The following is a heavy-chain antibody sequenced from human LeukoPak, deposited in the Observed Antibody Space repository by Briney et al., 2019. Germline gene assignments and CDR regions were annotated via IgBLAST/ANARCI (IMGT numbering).Heavy chain of an antibody. CDR3: ARDWSFALDY. J-gene: IGHJ4*02. Sequence: GGSLRLSCAASGFTFSSYGMHWVRQAPGKGLEWVAFIRYDGSNKYYADSVKGRFTTSRDNAKNSLYLQMNSLRAEDTAVYYCARDWSFALDYWGQGTLVTVSS. D-gene: IGHD1-26*01. V-gene: IGHV3-30*02. CDR2: IRYDGSNK. CDR1: GFTFSSYG.